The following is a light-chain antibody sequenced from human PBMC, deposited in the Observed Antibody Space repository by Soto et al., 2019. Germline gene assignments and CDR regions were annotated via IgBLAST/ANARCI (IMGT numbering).Light chain of an antibody. J-gene: IGKJ1*01. V-gene: IGKV3-11*01. Sequence: EIVLTQSPATLSLSPGERATLSCRASQSVSSYLAWYQQKPGQAPRLLIYDASNRATGIPARFSGSGSGTDFTLTISSLEPEDFAVYYCQQRSNWPRTFGQRTKVEI. CDR3: QQRSNWPRT. CDR1: QSVSSY. CDR2: DAS.